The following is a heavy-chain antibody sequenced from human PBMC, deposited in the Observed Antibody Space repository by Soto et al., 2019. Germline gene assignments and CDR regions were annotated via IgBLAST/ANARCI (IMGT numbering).Heavy chain of an antibody. V-gene: IGHV3-64*01. J-gene: IGHJ4*02. CDR2: INSNGGST. CDR3: ARRDGYNFDY. Sequence: PGGSLRLSCAASGFTFSSYAMHWVRQAPGKGLEYVSAINSNGGSTYHANSVKGRFTISRDNSKNTLYLQMGSLRAEDMAVYYCARRDGYNFDYWGQGTLVTVSS. CDR1: GFTFSSYA. D-gene: IGHD5-12*01.